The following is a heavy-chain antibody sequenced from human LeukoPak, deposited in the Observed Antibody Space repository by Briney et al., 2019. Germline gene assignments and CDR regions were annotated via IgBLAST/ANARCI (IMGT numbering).Heavy chain of an antibody. CDR3: ARTYYYDSSGYCN. CDR1: GYTFTGYY. CDR2: ISAYNGNT. V-gene: IGHV1-18*04. Sequence: ASVKVSCKASGYTFTGYYMHWVRQAPGQGLEWMGWISAYNGNTNYAQKLQGRVTMTTDTSTSTAYMELRSLRSDDTAVYYCARTYYYDSSGYCNWGQGTLVTVSS. J-gene: IGHJ4*02. D-gene: IGHD3-22*01.